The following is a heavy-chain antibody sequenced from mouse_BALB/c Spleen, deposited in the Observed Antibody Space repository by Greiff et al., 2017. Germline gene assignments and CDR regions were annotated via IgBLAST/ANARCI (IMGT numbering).Heavy chain of an antibody. CDR2: ISSGGSYT. CDR1: GFTFSSYG. J-gene: IGHJ2*01. CDR3: ARQDGNYIDY. Sequence: EVKLVESGGGLVQPGGSLKLSCAASGFTFSSYGMSWVRQTPDKRLEWVATISSGGSYTYYPDSVKGRFTISRDNAKNTLYLQMSSLKSEDTAMYYCARQDGNYIDYWGQGTTLTVSS. D-gene: IGHD2-1*01. V-gene: IGHV5-6*03.